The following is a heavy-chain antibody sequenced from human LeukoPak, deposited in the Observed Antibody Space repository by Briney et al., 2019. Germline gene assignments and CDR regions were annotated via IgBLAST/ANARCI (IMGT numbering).Heavy chain of an antibody. Sequence: IDAEGTTTTYADSVKGRFTISRDNAKNTLYLQMNSLRAEDTAVYYCARRYHYDSSGYQFDYWGQGTLVTVSS. J-gene: IGHJ4*02. CDR2: IDAEGTTT. D-gene: IGHD3-22*01. V-gene: IGHV3-74*01. CDR3: ARRYHYDSSGYQFDY.